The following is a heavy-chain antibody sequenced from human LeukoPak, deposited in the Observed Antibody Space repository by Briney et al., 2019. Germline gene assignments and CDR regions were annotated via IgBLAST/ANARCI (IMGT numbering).Heavy chain of an antibody. CDR1: GGSINNYY. CDR2: IYYSGST. Sequence: SETLSLTCTVSGGSINNYYWSWIRQPPGKGLEWIGYIYYSGSTNYNPSLKSRVTISVDTSKNQFSLNLSSVTASDTAVYYRAREIQWSGYFDIWGQGTMVTVSS. CDR3: AREIQWSGYFDI. V-gene: IGHV4-59*01. J-gene: IGHJ3*02. D-gene: IGHD2-15*01.